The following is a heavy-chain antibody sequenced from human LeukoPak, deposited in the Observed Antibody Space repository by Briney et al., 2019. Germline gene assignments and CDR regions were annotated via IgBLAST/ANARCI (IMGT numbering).Heavy chain of an antibody. D-gene: IGHD3-3*01. CDR2: IKQDGSEK. J-gene: IGHJ3*02. V-gene: IGHV3-7*01. CDR1: GFTFSSYW. Sequence: GGSLRLSCAASGFTFSSYWMSWVRQAPGKGLEWVANIKQDGSEKYYVDSVKGRFTISRDNAKNSLYLQMNSPRAEDTAVYYCASDPRITIFGVVTRSFDIWGQGTMVTVSS. CDR3: ASDPRITIFGVVTRSFDI.